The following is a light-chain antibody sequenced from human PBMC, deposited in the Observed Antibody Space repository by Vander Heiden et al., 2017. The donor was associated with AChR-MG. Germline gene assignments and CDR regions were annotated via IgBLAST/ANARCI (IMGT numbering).Light chain of an antibody. CDR3: QVGDFATGAV. J-gene: IGLJ2*01. CDR2: RDY. V-gene: IGLV3-9*01. CDR1: RIAGHN. Sequence: SYELTPPPSVSVALGQTATITCWGDRIAGHNVHWYQQRPGQSPVLVIYRDYKRPAGIPERFAGSNAADTATLIISGAQVGDEADYYFQVGDFATGAVFGGGTKVTVL.